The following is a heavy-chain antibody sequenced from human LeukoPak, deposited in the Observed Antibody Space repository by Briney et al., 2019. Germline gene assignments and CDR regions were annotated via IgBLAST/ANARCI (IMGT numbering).Heavy chain of an antibody. CDR3: AREGVAGNYRFDP. CDR2: IYYSGST. V-gene: IGHV4-59*01. J-gene: IGHJ5*02. D-gene: IGHD6-19*01. CDR1: RGSISSYY. Sequence: SETLSLTCTHSRGSISSYYWSWIRQPPGKGLEWIGYIYYSGSTNYNPSLKSRVTISVDTSKNQFSLKLSSVTAADTAVYYCAREGVAGNYRFDPWGQGTLVTVSS.